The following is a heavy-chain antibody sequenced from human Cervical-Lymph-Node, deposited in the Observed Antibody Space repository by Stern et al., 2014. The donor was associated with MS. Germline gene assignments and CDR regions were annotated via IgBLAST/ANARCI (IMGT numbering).Heavy chain of an antibody. CDR3: AREGGAYCGGDCYSYYFDY. V-gene: IGHV3-23*04. CDR2: ISGRGPST. Sequence: EVQLVQSGGGFVQPGGSLRLSCAVSGFTFSSYAMTWVRQAPGKGLEWVSIISGRGPSTYYADSVKGRFSISRDNSKNTLYLQMNSLRAEDTAVYYCAREGGAYCGGDCYSYYFDYWGQGTLVTVSS. CDR1: GFTFSSYA. J-gene: IGHJ4*02. D-gene: IGHD2-21*02.